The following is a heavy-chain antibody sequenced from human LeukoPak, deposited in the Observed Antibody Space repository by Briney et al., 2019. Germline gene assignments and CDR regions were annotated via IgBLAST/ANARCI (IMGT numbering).Heavy chain of an antibody. D-gene: IGHD6-19*01. CDR3: ARQEVIAVAGDY. V-gene: IGHV4-39*01. CDR1: GGSISSSSYY. J-gene: IGHJ4*02. CDR2: IYYSGST. Sequence: PSETLSLTCTVSGGSISSSSYYWGWIRQPPGKGLEWIGSIYYSGSTYYNPSLKSRVTISVDTSKNQFSLKLSSVTAADTAVYYCARQEVIAVAGDYWGQGTLVTVSP.